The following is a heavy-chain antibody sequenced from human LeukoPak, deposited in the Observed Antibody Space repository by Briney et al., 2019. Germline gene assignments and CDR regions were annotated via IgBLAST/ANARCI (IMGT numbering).Heavy chain of an antibody. Sequence: GGSLRLSCAASSFTFSDYTMHWVRQAPGKGLEWVALISSDGSNQYYAHSVEGRFTISRDNSKNTLFLQIDSLGPEDSAVYYCARRVGWSHFDHWGQGTQLTVSS. CDR2: ISSDGSNQ. J-gene: IGHJ4*02. D-gene: IGHD6-19*01. CDR3: ARRVGWSHFDH. V-gene: IGHV3-30*04. CDR1: SFTFSDYT.